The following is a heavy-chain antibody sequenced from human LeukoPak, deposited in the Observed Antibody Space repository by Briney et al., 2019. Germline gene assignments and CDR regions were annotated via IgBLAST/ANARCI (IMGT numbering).Heavy chain of an antibody. J-gene: IGHJ6*02. CDR1: GFTFDDYA. CDR3: AGMYYYGSGRRYYYYGMDV. CDR2: ISWNSGSI. D-gene: IGHD3-10*01. Sequence: GGSLRLSCAASGFTFDDYAMHWVRQAPGKGLEWVSGISWNSGSIGYADSVKGRFTISRDNAKNSLYLQMNSLRAEDTAVYYCAGMYYYGSGRRYYYYGMDVWGQGTTVTVSS. V-gene: IGHV3-9*01.